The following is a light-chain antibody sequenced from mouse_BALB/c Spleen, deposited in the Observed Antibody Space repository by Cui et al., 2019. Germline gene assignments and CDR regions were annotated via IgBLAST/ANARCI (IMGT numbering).Light chain of an antibody. Sequence: QIVLTQSPAIMSASLGEENTLTCSVSSSVSYMQWDQQKSCTSPKLLIYSTSNLASGVPSRFSGSGSGTFYSLTISSVEAEDAADYYCHQWSSYPWTFGGGTKLEIK. CDR1: SSVSY. CDR3: HQWSSYPWT. CDR2: STS. J-gene: IGKJ1*01. V-gene: IGKV4-80*01.